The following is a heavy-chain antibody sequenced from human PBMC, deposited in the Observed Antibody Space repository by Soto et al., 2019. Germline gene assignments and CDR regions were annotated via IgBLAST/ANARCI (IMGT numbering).Heavy chain of an antibody. CDR1: GYTFTGYY. Sequence: ASVKVSCKASGYTFTGYYMHWVRQAPGQGLEWTGWINPNSGGTNYAQKFQGRVTMTRDTSISTAYMELSRLRSDDTAVYYCARCPLLRQQLGYYYGMDVWGQGTTVTVSS. D-gene: IGHD6-13*01. CDR3: ARCPLLRQQLGYYYGMDV. CDR2: INPNSGGT. V-gene: IGHV1-2*02. J-gene: IGHJ6*02.